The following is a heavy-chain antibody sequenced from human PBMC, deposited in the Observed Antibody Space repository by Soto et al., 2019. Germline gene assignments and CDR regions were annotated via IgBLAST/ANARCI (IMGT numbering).Heavy chain of an antibody. D-gene: IGHD6-25*01. CDR1: GFTFSNYA. CDR3: ITFGYNNRERFDY. V-gene: IGHV3-23*01. J-gene: IGHJ4*02. CDR2: ISGSGGVSGSGGNT. Sequence: PGGSLRLSCAASGFTFSNYAVTWVRQAPGKGLEWVSVISGSGGVSGSGGNTYYADSVKGRFTISRDNSKNTLYLQMNSLTAEDTAVYYCITFGYNNRERFDYWGQGNPVTVS.